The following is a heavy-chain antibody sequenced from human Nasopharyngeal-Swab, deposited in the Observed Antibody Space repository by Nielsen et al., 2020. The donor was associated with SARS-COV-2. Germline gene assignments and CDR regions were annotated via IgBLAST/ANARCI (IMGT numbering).Heavy chain of an antibody. CDR2: IYPADSDS. D-gene: IGHD1-26*01. CDR3: VRRAFSASYFYFDY. V-gene: IGHV5-51*01. CDR1: GYIFTSYW. Sequence: GESPKISCQGSGYIFTSYWIGWVRQMPGKGLEWMGIIYPADSDSRYSLSFQGQVSISVDKSISTAYLQWNTLKASDTAIYYCVRRAFSASYFYFDYWGPGTLVTVSS. J-gene: IGHJ4*02.